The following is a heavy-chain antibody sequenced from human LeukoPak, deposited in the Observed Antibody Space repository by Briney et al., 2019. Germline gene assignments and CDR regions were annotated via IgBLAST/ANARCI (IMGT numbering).Heavy chain of an antibody. V-gene: IGHV3-53*01. Sequence: GGSLRLSCAASGFTVSSNYVSWVRQAPGKGLQWVSVIYSGGSTYYADSVKGRFTIPRDNSKNTLYLQMNSLRAEDTAVYYCAGTFVVVPAAHSYYYYMDVWGKGTTVTVSS. CDR2: IYSGGST. CDR3: AGTFVVVPAAHSYYYYMDV. D-gene: IGHD2-2*01. J-gene: IGHJ6*03. CDR1: GFTVSSNY.